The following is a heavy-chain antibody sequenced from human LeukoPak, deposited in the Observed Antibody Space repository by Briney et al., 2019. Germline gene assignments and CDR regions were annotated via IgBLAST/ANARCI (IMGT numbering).Heavy chain of an antibody. CDR2: IYSGGST. CDR3: ARGSGSYYKVPNDY. CDR1: GFTFSSYA. J-gene: IGHJ4*02. D-gene: IGHD3-10*01. Sequence: GGFLRLSCAASGFTFSSYAMSWVRQAPGKGLEWVSVIYSGGSTYYADSVKGRFTISRDNSKNTLYLQMNSLRAEDTAVYYCARGSGSYYKVPNDYWGQGTLVTVSS. V-gene: IGHV3-66*02.